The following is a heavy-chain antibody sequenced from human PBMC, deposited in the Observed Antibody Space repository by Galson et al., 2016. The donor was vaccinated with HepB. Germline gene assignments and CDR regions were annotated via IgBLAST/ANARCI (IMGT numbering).Heavy chain of an antibody. V-gene: IGHV3-64D*06. Sequence: SLRLSCAASGFTFSSYDMHWVRQAPGKGLEYVSAISSNGGSTYYADSVKGRFTISRVNSKNTLYLQMSSLRAEDTAVYYCVKDGGDFDWFPPDAFDIWGQGTKVTVSS. CDR2: ISSNGGST. CDR3: VKDGGDFDWFPPDAFDI. CDR1: GFTFSSYD. D-gene: IGHD3-9*01. J-gene: IGHJ3*02.